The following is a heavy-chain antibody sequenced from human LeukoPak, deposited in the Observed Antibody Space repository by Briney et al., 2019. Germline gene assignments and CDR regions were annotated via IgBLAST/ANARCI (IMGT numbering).Heavy chain of an antibody. D-gene: IGHD2-2*01. CDR3: ARGAIVAVPAAALDY. CDR1: GYSFTSYW. Sequence: PGESLKISCKGSGYSFTSYWIGWVRQMPGKGLEWMGIIYPSDSDTRYSPSFQGQVTISADKSISTAYLQWSSLKASDTAMYYCARGAIVAVPAAALDYWGQGTLVTVSS. V-gene: IGHV5-51*01. J-gene: IGHJ4*02. CDR2: IYPSDSDT.